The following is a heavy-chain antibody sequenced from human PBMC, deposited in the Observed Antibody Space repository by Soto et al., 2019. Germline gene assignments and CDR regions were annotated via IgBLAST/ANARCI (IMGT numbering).Heavy chain of an antibody. CDR3: ARDVVVVAATVYRNNWFDP. Sequence: PSETLSLTCAVYGGSFSGYYWSWIRQPPGKGLEWIGEINHSGSTNYNPSLKSRVTISVDTSKNQFSLKLSSVTAADTAVYYCARDVVVVAATVYRNNWFDPWGQGTLVTVS. CDR2: INHSGST. V-gene: IGHV4-34*01. J-gene: IGHJ5*02. D-gene: IGHD2-15*01. CDR1: GGSFSGYY.